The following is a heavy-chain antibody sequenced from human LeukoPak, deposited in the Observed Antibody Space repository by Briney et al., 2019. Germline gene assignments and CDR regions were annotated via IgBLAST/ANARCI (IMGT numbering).Heavy chain of an antibody. CDR3: ARGILTGYDAFVLDY. J-gene: IGHJ4*02. V-gene: IGHV4-30-4*01. Sequence: PSETLSLTCTVSGGSISSGDYYWSWIRQPPGKGLEWIGYIYYSGSTYYNPSLKSRVTISVDTSKNQFSLKLSSVTVADTAVYYCARGILTGYDAFVLDYWGQGTLVTVSS. CDR2: IYYSGST. CDR1: GGSISSGDYY. D-gene: IGHD3-9*01.